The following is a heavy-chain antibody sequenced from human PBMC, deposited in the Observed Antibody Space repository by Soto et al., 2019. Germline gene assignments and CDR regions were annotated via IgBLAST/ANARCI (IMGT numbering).Heavy chain of an antibody. V-gene: IGHV3-30-3*01. J-gene: IGHJ4*02. CDR3: ARAGGLLVDY. Sequence: QVQLVESGGGVVQPGRSLRLSCAASGFMFSSYAMHWVRQAPGKGLEWVAVKTYDGSNKYYADSVKGRFTISRDNSKNTRYLQMNSLRAEGTAVYYCARAGGLLVDYWGQAALVTASS. CDR2: KTYDGSNK. D-gene: IGHD1-26*01. CDR1: GFMFSSYA.